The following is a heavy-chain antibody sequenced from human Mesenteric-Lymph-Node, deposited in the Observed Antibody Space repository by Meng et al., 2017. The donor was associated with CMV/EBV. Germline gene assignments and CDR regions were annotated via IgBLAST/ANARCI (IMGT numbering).Heavy chain of an antibody. Sequence: TVSGGSISSGGYYWSWIRQHPGKGLEWIGYIYYSGSTYYNPSLKSRVTISVDTSKNQFSLKLSSVTAADTAVYYCARVGYGDYDEFDYWGQGTLAPSPQ. CDR1: GGSISSGGYY. J-gene: IGHJ4*02. D-gene: IGHD4-17*01. CDR2: IYYSGST. CDR3: ARVGYGDYDEFDY. V-gene: IGHV4-31*03.